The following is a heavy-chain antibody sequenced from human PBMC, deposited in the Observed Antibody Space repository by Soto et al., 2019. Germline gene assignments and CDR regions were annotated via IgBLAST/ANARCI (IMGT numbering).Heavy chain of an antibody. CDR1: GYTFTGYA. CDR3: ARGYCSSTSCQYYLDF. CDR2: INGGNGDT. V-gene: IGHV1-3*01. J-gene: IGHJ4*02. D-gene: IGHD2-2*01. Sequence: ASVKVYCKASGYTFTGYAIHWVRQAPGQRLEWIGWINGGNGDTRYSQRFQGRVTITRDTSAATAYMELTSLGSDDTALYHCARGYCSSTSCQYYLDFWGQGTLVT.